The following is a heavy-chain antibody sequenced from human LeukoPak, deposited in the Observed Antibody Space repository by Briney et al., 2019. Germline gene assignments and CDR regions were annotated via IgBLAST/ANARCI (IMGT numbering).Heavy chain of an antibody. J-gene: IGHJ5*02. CDR2: INHSGST. CDR3: AAYRGWYNWFDP. D-gene: IGHD3-16*01. CDR1: GGSFSGYY. V-gene: IGHV4-34*01. Sequence: SETLSLTCAVYGGSFSGYYWSWIRQPPGKGLEWIGEINHSGSTNHNPSLKSRVTISVDTSKNQFSLKLSSVTAADTAVYYCAAYRGWYNWFDPWGQGTLVTVSS.